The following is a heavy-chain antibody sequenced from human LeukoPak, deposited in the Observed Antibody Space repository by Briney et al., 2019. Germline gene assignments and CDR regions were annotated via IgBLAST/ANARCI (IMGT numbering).Heavy chain of an antibody. D-gene: IGHD6-19*01. CDR1: GFTFCSYW. J-gene: IGHJ4*02. Sequence: GGSLRLSCAASGFTFCSYWMSWARQAPGKGLEGVANIKQDGSEKYYVDSVKGRFTISRDNAKNSLYLQMNSLRAEDTAVYYCARERSSGWYPYYFDYWGQGTLVTVSS. CDR3: ARERSSGWYPYYFDY. CDR2: IKQDGSEK. V-gene: IGHV3-7*01.